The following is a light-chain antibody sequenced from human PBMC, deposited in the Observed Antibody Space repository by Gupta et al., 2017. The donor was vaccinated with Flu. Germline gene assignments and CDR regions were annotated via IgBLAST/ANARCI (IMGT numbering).Light chain of an antibody. Sequence: ETGMTQSPLAPSVTPGEAASISCRSSQSLLHVNGYNYLDWYLQKPGQPPQLLIYLAANRASGVPDRCSGSGSGTIFTLKISRVEAEDVGINYCMQALQNRPTFGQGTKVEIK. J-gene: IGKJ1*01. CDR3: MQALQNRPT. CDR2: LAA. CDR1: QSLLHVNGYNY. V-gene: IGKV2-28*01.